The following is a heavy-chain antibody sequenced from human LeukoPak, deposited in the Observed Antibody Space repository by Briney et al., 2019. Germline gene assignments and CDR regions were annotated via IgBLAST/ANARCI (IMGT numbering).Heavy chain of an antibody. D-gene: IGHD5-18*01. J-gene: IGHJ5*02. V-gene: IGHV4-59*01. Sequence: SETLSLTCTVSGGSIRSYYWSWIRQPPGKGLEWIGYIYYSGSTNYNPSLKSRVTISVDTSKNQFSLKLSSVTAADTAVYYCARNEIYSYGSRWFDPWGQGTLVTVSS. CDR1: GGSIRSYY. CDR2: IYYSGST. CDR3: ARNEIYSYGSRWFDP.